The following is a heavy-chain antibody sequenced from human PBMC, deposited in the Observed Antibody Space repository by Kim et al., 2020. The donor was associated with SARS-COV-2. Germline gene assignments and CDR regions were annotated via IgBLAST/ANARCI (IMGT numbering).Heavy chain of an antibody. D-gene: IGHD3-10*01. CDR3: ARGGDYGSGSYYYWFDP. J-gene: IGHJ5*02. CDR2: INTNTGNP. CDR1: GYTFTSYA. Sequence: SVKVSCKASGYTFTSYAMNWVRQAPGQGLEWMGWINTNTGNPTYAQGFTGRFVFSLDTSVSTAYLQISSLKAEDTAVYYCARGGDYGSGSYYYWFDPWGQGTLVTVSS. V-gene: IGHV7-4-1*02.